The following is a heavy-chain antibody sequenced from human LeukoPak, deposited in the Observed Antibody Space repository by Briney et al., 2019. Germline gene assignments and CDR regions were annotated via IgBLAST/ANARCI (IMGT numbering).Heavy chain of an antibody. J-gene: IGHJ4*02. CDR1: GGTFSSYA. CDR3: ARGGDGYNPRSHFDY. CDR2: IIPIFGTA. V-gene: IGHV1-69*05. D-gene: IGHD5-24*01. Sequence: ASVKVSCKASGGTFSSYAISWVRQAPGQGLEWMGGIIPIFGTANYAQKFQGRVTITTDESTSTAYMELSSLRSEDTSVYYCARGGDGYNPRSHFDYWGQGTLVTVSS.